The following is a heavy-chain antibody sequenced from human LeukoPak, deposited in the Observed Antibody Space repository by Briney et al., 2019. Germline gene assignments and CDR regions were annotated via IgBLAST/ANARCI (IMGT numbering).Heavy chain of an antibody. D-gene: IGHD1-7*01. CDR1: GYTFTSYG. J-gene: IGHJ5*02. CDR2: ISVYNGNT. CDR3: ARAVGITGTRGRWFDP. V-gene: IGHV1-18*01. Sequence: GASVKVSCKASGYTFTSYGISWVRQAPGQGLEWMGWISVYNGNTNYAQKLQGRVTMTTDTSTSTAYMELRSLRSDDTAVYYCARAVGITGTRGRWFDPWGQGTLVTVSS.